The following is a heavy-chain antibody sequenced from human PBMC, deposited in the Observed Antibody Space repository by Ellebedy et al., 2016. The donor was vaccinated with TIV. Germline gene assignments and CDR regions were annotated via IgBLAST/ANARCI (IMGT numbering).Heavy chain of an antibody. CDR3: VRDGNYCTDTTCYFDE. J-gene: IGHJ4*02. D-gene: IGHD1-26*01. Sequence: GESLKISCAASGFAFSNYAMHWVRQAPGKGLEWVAVMSYDGSNIQSADSVKGRFSISRDNSKNTLYLQMSSLRAEDTAVYYCVRDGNYCTDTTCYFDEWGQGTLVIVSS. CDR2: MSYDGSNI. V-gene: IGHV3-30*04. CDR1: GFAFSNYA.